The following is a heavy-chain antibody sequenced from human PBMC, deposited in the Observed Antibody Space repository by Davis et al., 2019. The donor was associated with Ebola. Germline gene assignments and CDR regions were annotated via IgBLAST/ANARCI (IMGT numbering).Heavy chain of an antibody. J-gene: IGHJ3*01. V-gene: IGHV5-51*01. D-gene: IGHD3-22*01. CDR3: ARFHYYDTSGYYNRPIFDF. CDR1: GYRLTSYW. Sequence: GESLKISCKASGYRLTSYWIGWVRRMPGKGLEWMGIIYPGDSDTRYSPSFQGQVTISADKSISTAYLQWSSLKASDTAMYYCARFHYYDTSGYYNRPIFDFWGQGTMVTVSS. CDR2: IYPGDSDT.